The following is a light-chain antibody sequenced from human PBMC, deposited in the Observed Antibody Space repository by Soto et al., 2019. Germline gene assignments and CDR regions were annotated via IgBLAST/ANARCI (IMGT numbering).Light chain of an antibody. CDR2: GAS. J-gene: IGKJ1*01. CDR1: QSISDW. V-gene: IGKV1-6*01. CDR3: LQDYDSPWT. Sequence: IQVNHSPSTLSSPTRDRVTITCRASQSISDWLAWHQQKPGKAPKLLIYGASILQNGVPSRFSGSGSGTDSTLTISSLQPEDFATYYCLQDYDSPWTFGQGTKVDIK.